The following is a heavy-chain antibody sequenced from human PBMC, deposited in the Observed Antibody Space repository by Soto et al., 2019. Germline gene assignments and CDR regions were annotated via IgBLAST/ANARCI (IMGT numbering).Heavy chain of an antibody. CDR3: TNAVDY. J-gene: IGHJ4*02. CDR2: VHTDGSNP. V-gene: IGHV3-74*01. Sequence: EVQLVESGGGLVQPGGSLRLSCVASGFTFDTYWMLWVRQAPGKGLEWVARVHTDGSNPTYGDSVKGRFTVSRDNAKSTLFLQMDSLRAEVTAFYYCTNAVDYWGQGTLVTVSS. CDR1: GFTFDTYW.